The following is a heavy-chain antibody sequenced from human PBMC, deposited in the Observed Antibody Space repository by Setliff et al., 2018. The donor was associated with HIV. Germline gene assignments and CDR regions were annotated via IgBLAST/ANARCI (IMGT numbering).Heavy chain of an antibody. CDR1: GGTFSSYA. V-gene: IGHV1-69*13. CDR2: NIPIFGTA. J-gene: IGHJ5*02. D-gene: IGHD6-13*01. Sequence: SVKVSCKASGGTFSSYAISWVRQAPGQGLEWMGGNIPIFGTANYAQKFQGRVTITADESTSTAYMELSSLRSEDTAVYYCARDGPIAAAGTEGLWFDPWGQGTLVTVSS. CDR3: ARDGPIAAAGTEGLWFDP.